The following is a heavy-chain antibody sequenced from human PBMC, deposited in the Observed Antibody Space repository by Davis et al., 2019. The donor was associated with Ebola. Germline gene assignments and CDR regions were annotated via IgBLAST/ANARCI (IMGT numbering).Heavy chain of an antibody. J-gene: IGHJ3*02. V-gene: IGHV3-74*01. D-gene: IGHD1-1*01. Sequence: GESLKISCAASGFSFSRNWMQWVRQAPGTGLVWVSRSNSDESITSYADSVKGRFTISRDNDKNTLYLQMNSLRAEDQAVYYCARTNVQLEPYDVFDIWGQGTMVTVSS. CDR2: SNSDESIT. CDR3: ARTNVQLEPYDVFDI. CDR1: GFSFSRNW.